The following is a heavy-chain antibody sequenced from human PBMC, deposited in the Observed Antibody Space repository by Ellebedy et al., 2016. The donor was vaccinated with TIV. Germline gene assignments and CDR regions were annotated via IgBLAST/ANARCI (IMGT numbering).Heavy chain of an antibody. CDR3: ARVKNAEKAGVDY. CDR2: INPHGGST. V-gene: IGHV1-46*02. CDR1: GYIFNNYH. J-gene: IGHJ4*02. D-gene: IGHD1-1*01. Sequence: AASVKVSCKASGYIFNNYHMHWVRQAPGQGPEWMGIINPHGGSTGYAQKFQGRVTMTRDTSTSTVYMELSSLRSEDTAVYYCARVKNAEKAGVDYWGQGTLVTVSS.